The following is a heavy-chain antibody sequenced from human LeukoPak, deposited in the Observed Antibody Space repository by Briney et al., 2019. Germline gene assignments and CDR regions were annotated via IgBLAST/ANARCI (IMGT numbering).Heavy chain of an antibody. CDR3: ARGRKRFLGIAAADFDY. J-gene: IGHJ4*02. Sequence: GASVKVSCKASGYTFTSYYMHWVRQAPGQGLEWMGIINPSGGSTSYAQKFQGRVTMTRDTSTSTVYMELSSLRSEDTAVYYCARGRKRFLGIAAADFDYWGQGTLVTVSS. V-gene: IGHV1-46*01. D-gene: IGHD6-13*01. CDR2: INPSGGST. CDR1: GYTFTSYY.